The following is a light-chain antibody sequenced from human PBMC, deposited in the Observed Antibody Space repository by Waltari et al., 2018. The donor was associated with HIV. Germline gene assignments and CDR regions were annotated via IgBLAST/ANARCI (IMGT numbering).Light chain of an antibody. J-gene: IGLJ1*01. CDR2: QDT. CDR1: KLGNQY. Sequence: SFELTQPPSVSVSPGQTASITCSGDKLGNQYACCYQQKPGQSPVLVIYQDTKRPSGIPERFSGSNSGNTATLTISGTQAMDEADYYCQVWDSGSDHNYVFGTGTKVTVL. CDR3: QVWDSGSDHNYV. V-gene: IGLV3-1*01.